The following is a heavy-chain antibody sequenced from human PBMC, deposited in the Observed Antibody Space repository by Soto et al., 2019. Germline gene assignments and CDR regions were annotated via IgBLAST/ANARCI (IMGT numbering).Heavy chain of an antibody. CDR1: GGSISSYY. D-gene: IGHD3-22*01. Sequence: LSLTCTVSGGSISSYYWSWIRQPPGKGLEWIGYIYYSGRTNYNPSLKSRVTISVDTSKNQFSLKLSSVTAADTAVYYCARSPYYYDRRASDRDFDIWGQGTMVTVSS. J-gene: IGHJ3*02. CDR2: IYYSGRT. V-gene: IGHV4-59*01. CDR3: ARSPYYYDRRASDRDFDI.